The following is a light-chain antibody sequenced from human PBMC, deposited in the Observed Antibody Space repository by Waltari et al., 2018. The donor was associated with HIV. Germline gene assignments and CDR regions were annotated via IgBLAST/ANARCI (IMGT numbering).Light chain of an antibody. Sequence: DIQMTQSPSSLSASVGDRVTITCRASQSISDYLNWYQQKAGRAPKVLIYAASRLESGVQSRFSGSGFGTDCTLTISSLQPEDFGTYYCQQSYSTPPYTFGQGTKLEI. CDR2: AAS. CDR3: QQSYSTPPYT. J-gene: IGKJ2*01. CDR1: QSISDY. V-gene: IGKV1-39*01.